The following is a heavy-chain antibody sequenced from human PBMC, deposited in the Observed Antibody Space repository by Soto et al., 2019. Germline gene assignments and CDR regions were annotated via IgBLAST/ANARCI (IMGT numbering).Heavy chain of an antibody. CDR2: ISSDGSNK. J-gene: IGHJ4*02. CDR1: GFTFSSYA. CDR3: AREFLGSGFDS. Sequence: SLRLSCAASGFTFSSYAMHCVRQAPGKGLEWVSVISSDGSNKYYADSVKGRFTISRDNSKNTLYLQMNSLRAEDTAVYYCAREFLGSGFDSWGQGTVVAV. V-gene: IGHV3-30-3*01.